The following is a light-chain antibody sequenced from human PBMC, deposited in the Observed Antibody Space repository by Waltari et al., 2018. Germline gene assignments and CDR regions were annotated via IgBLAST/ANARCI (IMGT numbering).Light chain of an antibody. CDR2: DDR. CDR3: QLWDSRSNHLV. Sequence: SYVVTQPPSGSVAPGQTATITCEGDNIERKSVHWYQQKAGQAPVLVVYDDRDRPPGIPARLSGSNSGNTATLTIRRVEAGDEADYYCQLWDSRSNHLVFGGGTKLTVL. CDR1: NIERKS. J-gene: IGLJ3*02. V-gene: IGLV3-21*02.